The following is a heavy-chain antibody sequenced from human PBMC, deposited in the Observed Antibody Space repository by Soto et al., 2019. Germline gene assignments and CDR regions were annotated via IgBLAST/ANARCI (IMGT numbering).Heavy chain of an antibody. Sequence: EVQLLESGGGLVQPGGSLRLSCAASGFTFSSYAMRWVRQDQGKGMEWVSAISGSGGSTYYADSVKGRFTISRDNSKNTLYLQMNSLRAEDTAVYYCAKRGSGSFFDYWGQGTLVIVSS. CDR3: AKRGSGSFFDY. CDR2: ISGSGGST. J-gene: IGHJ4*02. V-gene: IGHV3-23*01. D-gene: IGHD1-26*01. CDR1: GFTFSSYA.